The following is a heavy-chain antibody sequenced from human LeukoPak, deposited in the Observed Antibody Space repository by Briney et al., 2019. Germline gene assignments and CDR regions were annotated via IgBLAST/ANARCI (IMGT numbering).Heavy chain of an antibody. V-gene: IGHV3-11*01. D-gene: IGHD3-22*01. CDR2: ISSSGSTI. Sequence: GGSLRLSCAASGFTFSDYYMSWIRQAPGKGLEWVSYISSSGSTIYYADSVKGRFTISRDNAKNSLYLQMNSLRAEDTAVYYCARGMKGGAPYYYDSSGYYPLDYWGQGTLVTVSS. CDR3: ARGMKGGAPYYYDSSGYYPLDY. CDR1: GFTFSDYY. J-gene: IGHJ4*02.